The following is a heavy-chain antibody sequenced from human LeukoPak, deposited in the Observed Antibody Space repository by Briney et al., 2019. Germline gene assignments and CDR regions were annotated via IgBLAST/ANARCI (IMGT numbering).Heavy chain of an antibody. CDR1: GFTFSSYA. J-gene: IGHJ4*02. CDR2: ISSNGGST. CDR3: ARGPGPIDY. Sequence: PGGSLRLSCAASGFTFSSYAMHWVRQAPGKGLEYVSAISSNGGSTYYANSVKGRFTISRDNSKNTLYLQMGSLRAEDMAVYYCARGPGPIDYWGQGTLVTVSS. D-gene: IGHD1-14*01. V-gene: IGHV3-64*01.